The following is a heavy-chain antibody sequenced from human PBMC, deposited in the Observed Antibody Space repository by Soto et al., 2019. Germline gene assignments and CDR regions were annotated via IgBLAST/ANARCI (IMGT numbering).Heavy chain of an antibody. CDR2: IYTGGGT. Sequence: EVQLVESGGGLVQPGGSLTRSCAASGLTVSTNPMSWVRQAPGKGLEWVSVIYTGGGTHYADSVKGRFTISRDNSKNTVNLQMNSLRPEDTAVNYCARDGSGHWGQGTLVTVSS. CDR1: GLTVSTNP. J-gene: IGHJ4*02. V-gene: IGHV3-66*01. CDR3: ARDGSGH.